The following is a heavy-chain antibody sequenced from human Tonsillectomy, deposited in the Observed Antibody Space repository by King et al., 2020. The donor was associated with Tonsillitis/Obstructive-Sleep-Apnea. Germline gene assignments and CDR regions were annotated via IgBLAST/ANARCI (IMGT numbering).Heavy chain of an antibody. CDR2: ISSSSSYI. D-gene: IGHD6-19*01. CDR3: ARPTTEYSSGWFYY. J-gene: IGHJ4*02. Sequence: EVQLVESGGGLVKPGGSLRLSCAASGFTFSSYSMNWVRQAPGKGLEWVSSISSSSSYIYYADSVKGRFTISRDNAKNSLYLQMNSLRAEDTAVYYCARPTTEYSSGWFYYWGQGPLVTVAS. CDR1: GFTFSSYS. V-gene: IGHV3-21*01.